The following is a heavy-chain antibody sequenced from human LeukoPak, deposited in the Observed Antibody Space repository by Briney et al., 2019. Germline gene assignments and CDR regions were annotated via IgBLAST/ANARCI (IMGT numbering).Heavy chain of an antibody. CDR2: FIPIFGTA. CDR3: ARGGSSWYPYFDY. Sequence: TFSXXAISWXRXAPGXGLEWMGGFIPIFGTANYAQKFQGRVTITADKSTSTAYMELSSLRSEDTAVYYCARGGSSWYPYFDYWGQGTLVTVSS. V-gene: IGHV1-69*06. D-gene: IGHD6-13*01. J-gene: IGHJ4*02. CDR1: TFSXXA.